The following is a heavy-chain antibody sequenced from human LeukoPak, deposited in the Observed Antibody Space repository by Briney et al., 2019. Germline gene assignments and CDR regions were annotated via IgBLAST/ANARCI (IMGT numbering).Heavy chain of an antibody. V-gene: IGHV3-33*01. CDR1: GFTFSSYG. CDR3: ARDGTNKQALDY. J-gene: IGHJ4*02. D-gene: IGHD6-13*01. Sequence: GRSLRLSCAASGFTFSSYGMHWVRQAPGKGLEWVAVIWYDGSNKCYADSVKGRFTISRDNSKNTLYLQMNSLRAEDTAVYYCARDGTNKQALDYWGQGTLVTVSS. CDR2: IWYDGSNK.